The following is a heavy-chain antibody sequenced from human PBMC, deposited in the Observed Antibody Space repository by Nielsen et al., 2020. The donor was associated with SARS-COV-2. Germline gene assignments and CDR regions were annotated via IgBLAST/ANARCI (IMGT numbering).Heavy chain of an antibody. J-gene: IGHJ4*02. CDR3: ARVVTGSSWYYFDY. V-gene: IGHV4-39*07. CDR2: IYYSGST. Sequence: SETLSLTCTVSGGSISSSSYYWGWIRQPPGKGLEWIGSIYYSGSTYYNPSLKSRVTISVDTSKNQFSLKLSPVTAADTAVYYCARVVTGSSWYYFDYWGQGTLVTVSS. CDR1: GGSISSSSYY. D-gene: IGHD6-13*01.